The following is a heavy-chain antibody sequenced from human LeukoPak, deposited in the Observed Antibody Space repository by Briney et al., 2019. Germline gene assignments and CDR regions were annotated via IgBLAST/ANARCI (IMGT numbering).Heavy chain of an antibody. CDR3: ARSVRRGPDFEH. CDR2: IYSGGST. Sequence: GGSLRLSCVASGLTVSSNYMSWVRQAPGKGLEWVSVIYSGGSTYYADSVKGRFTIARDNSKNTLYLQMISLGAECTSVYYCARSVRRGPDFEHWGQGTLVTVSS. J-gene: IGHJ4*02. CDR1: GLTVSSNY. V-gene: IGHV3-53*01.